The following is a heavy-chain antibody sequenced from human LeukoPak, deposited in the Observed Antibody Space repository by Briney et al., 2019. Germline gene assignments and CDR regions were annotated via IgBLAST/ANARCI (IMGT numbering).Heavy chain of an antibody. V-gene: IGHV3-30*04. CDR2: ISYDGSNK. J-gene: IGHJ3*02. CDR3: VRGGDYHGFDI. Sequence: GGSLRLSCAASGFTFSSYAMHWVRQAPGKGLEWVAVISYDGSNKYYADSVKGRFTISRDNSKNTLYLQMNSLRAEDTAVYYCVRGGDYHGFDIWGQGTMVTVSS. D-gene: IGHD4-17*01. CDR1: GFTFSSYA.